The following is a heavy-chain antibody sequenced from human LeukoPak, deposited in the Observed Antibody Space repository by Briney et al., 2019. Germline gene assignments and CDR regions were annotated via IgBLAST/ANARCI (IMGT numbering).Heavy chain of an antibody. V-gene: IGHV1-8*01. Sequence: ASVKVSCKASGYTFTTYDINWVRQATGQGLEWMGWMNPNSGNTGYAQKFQGRVTMTRNTSIGTAYMELSSLRSEDTAVYYCARGPNKSDGGNSGSAWFNPWGQGTLVTVSS. CDR3: ARGPNKSDGGNSGSAWFNP. CDR2: MNPNSGNT. D-gene: IGHD4-23*01. CDR1: GYTFTTYD. J-gene: IGHJ5*02.